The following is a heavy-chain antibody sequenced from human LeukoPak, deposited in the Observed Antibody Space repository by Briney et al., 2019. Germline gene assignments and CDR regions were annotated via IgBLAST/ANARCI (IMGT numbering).Heavy chain of an antibody. CDR3: ARPRDGYSQNYFDY. D-gene: IGHD5-24*01. CDR1: GYTFTSYY. CDR2: INPSVGST. Sequence: ASVKVSCKASGYTFTSYYIHWVRQAPGQGLEWMGIINPSVGSTTHAQNFQGRVTMTRYTSTSSVYMELSSLRSEDTAVYYCARPRDGYSQNYFDYWGQGTLVTVSS. V-gene: IGHV1-46*01. J-gene: IGHJ4*02.